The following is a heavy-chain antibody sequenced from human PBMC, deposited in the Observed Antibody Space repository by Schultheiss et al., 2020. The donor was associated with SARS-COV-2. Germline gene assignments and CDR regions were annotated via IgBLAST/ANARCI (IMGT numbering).Heavy chain of an antibody. Sequence: SETLSLTCAVSGGSISSSNWWSWVRQPPGKGLEWIGYIYYTGSTNYNPSLKSRVTISVDTSKNQFSLKLSSVTAADTAVYYCALNYYDSSGATLDVWGQGTTVTVSS. CDR3: ALNYYDSSGATLDV. CDR1: GGSISSSNW. J-gene: IGHJ6*02. D-gene: IGHD3-22*01. CDR2: IYYTGST. V-gene: IGHV4-4*02.